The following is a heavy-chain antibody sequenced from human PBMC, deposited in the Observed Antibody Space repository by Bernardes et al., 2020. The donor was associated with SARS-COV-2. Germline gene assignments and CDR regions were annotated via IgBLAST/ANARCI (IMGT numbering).Heavy chain of an antibody. D-gene: IGHD4-4*01. CDR1: GFSVRNTH. CDR3: AKGRDSITFFDY. Sequence: VGSLRLSCAASGFSVRNTHLGWVRQAPGTGLEWVSIILSGASTYYADSVKGRFTISRDNSKNIVNLQMDSLRAEDTAVYYCAKGRDSITFFDYWGQGTLVTGSA. V-gene: IGHV3-53*01. CDR2: ILSGAST. J-gene: IGHJ4*02.